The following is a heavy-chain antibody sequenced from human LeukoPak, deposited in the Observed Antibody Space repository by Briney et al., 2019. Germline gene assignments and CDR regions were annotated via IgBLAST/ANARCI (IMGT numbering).Heavy chain of an antibody. CDR3: ARSWVPPFDI. CDR2: ISSGSGSTI. V-gene: IGHV3-11*04. D-gene: IGHD1-1*01. CDR1: GFTFSHYY. J-gene: IGHJ3*02. Sequence: GGSLRPSCTASGFTFSHYYMSCIRQAPGKGQEWGSYISSGSGSTIYYADSVKGRFTISRDNAKNSLYLQMNSLRAEDTAVYYCARSWVPPFDIWGQGTMVTVSS.